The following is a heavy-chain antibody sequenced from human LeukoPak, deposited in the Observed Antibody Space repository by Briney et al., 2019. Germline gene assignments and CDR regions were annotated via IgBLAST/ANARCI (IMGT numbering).Heavy chain of an antibody. CDR2: ISPHNDNT. D-gene: IGHD6-19*01. Sequence: GASVKVSCKASGYTFTGYYMHWVRQAPGQGLEWMGWISPHNDNTHYVQTLQGRVTMTADTSTNTAYRELRSLRSDDTAVYYCAKAVRSYSSGPMGDWGQGTLVTVSS. CDR3: AKAVRSYSSGPMGD. J-gene: IGHJ1*01. V-gene: IGHV1-18*04. CDR1: GYTFTGYY.